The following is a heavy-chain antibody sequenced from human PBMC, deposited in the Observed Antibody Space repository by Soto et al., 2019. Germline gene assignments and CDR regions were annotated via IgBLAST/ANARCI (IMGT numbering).Heavy chain of an antibody. CDR1: GVTVNTNY. Sequence: EVQLVESGGGLMQPGGSLRLSCAASGVTVNTNYMSWVRQSPGKGLEWVSLIESGGSIYYADSVKGRFTISRDNFKNTLSLQMNSLSVEDTAVYYCASTAVWKNAFEIWGQGTLVSVSS. D-gene: IGHD3-16*01. V-gene: IGHV3-53*01. CDR3: ASTAVWKNAFEI. J-gene: IGHJ3*02. CDR2: IESGGSI.